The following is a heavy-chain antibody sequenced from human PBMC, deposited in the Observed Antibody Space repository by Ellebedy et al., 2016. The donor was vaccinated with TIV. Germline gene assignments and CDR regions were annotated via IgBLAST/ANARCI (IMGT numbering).Heavy chain of an antibody. CDR1: GFTVSSNY. CDR3: ARDEGPYDILTGSGVY. J-gene: IGHJ4*02. Sequence: GGSLRLSXAASGFTVSSNYMSWVRQAPGKGLEWVSVIYSGGSTYYADSVKGRFTISRDNSKNTLYLQMNSLRAEDTAVYYCARDEGPYDILTGSGVYWGQGTLVTVSS. CDR2: IYSGGST. V-gene: IGHV3-66*01. D-gene: IGHD3-9*01.